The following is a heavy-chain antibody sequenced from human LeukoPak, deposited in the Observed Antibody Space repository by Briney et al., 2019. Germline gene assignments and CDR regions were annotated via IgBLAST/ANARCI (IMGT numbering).Heavy chain of an antibody. CDR3: ATSPYNHYGMDV. J-gene: IGHJ6*02. CDR1: GFTFSSYA. Sequence: PGGSLRLSCAASGFTFSSYAMHWVRQAPGKGLVWVSRINSDGSSTSYADSVKGRFTISRDNAKNTLYLQMNSLRAEDTAVYYRATSPYNHYGMDVWGQGTTVTVSS. V-gene: IGHV3-74*01. CDR2: INSDGSST.